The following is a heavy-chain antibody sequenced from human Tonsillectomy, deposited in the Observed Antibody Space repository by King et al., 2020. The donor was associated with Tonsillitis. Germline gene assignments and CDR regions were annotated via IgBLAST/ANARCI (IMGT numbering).Heavy chain of an antibody. CDR3: ARDRTCSENWFDP. V-gene: IGHV1-46*03. CDR2: INPSGGST. D-gene: IGHD4/OR15-4a*01. J-gene: IGHJ5*02. CDR1: GYTFTTYY. Sequence: VQLVQSGAEVKKPGASVKVSCKASGYTFTTYYMHWVRQAPGQGLEWMGVINPSGGSTSYAEKFQGRVTMTSDTSTSTVYMELSSLRSEDTAVYYCARDRTCSENWFDPWGQGTLVTVSS.